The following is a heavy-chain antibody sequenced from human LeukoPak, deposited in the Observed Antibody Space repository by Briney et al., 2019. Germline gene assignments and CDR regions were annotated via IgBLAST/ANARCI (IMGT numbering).Heavy chain of an antibody. D-gene: IGHD3-10*01. J-gene: IGHJ3*02. CDR1: GGSFSGYY. V-gene: IGHV4-34*01. Sequence: SETLSLTCAVYGGSFSGYYWSWIRQPPGKGLEWIGEINQSGGTKYNPSLESRVTISVDTSKNQFSLNLTSVTAADTAVFYCARRRIWFGEFRSDAFDSWGQGTMVTVPS. CDR3: ARRRIWFGEFRSDAFDS. CDR2: INQSGGT.